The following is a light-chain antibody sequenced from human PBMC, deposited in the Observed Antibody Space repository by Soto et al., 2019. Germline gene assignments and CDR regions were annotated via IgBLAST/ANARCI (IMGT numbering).Light chain of an antibody. CDR3: QQRSNYPWT. J-gene: IGKJ1*01. Sequence: EIVLTQSPATLSLSPGERATLSCRASQSVSSYLAWYQQKPGQAPRLLIYDASNRATGIPARFSGSGSGTDLTLTISSLEPEDFAVYYCQQRSNYPWTFGQGTKVDIK. CDR2: DAS. V-gene: IGKV3-11*01. CDR1: QSVSSY.